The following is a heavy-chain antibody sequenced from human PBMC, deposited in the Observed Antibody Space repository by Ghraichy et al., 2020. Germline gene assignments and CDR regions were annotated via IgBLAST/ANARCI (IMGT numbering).Heavy chain of an antibody. Sequence: SETLSLTCTVSGGSISSYYWSWIRQPPGKGLEWIGYIYYSGSTNYNPSLKSRVTISVDTSKNQFSLKLSSVTAADTAVYYCARAVGNARVPAAPLDYWGQGTLVTVSS. D-gene: IGHD2-2*01. CDR2: IYYSGST. V-gene: IGHV4-59*01. CDR1: GGSISSYY. CDR3: ARAVGNARVPAAPLDY. J-gene: IGHJ4*02.